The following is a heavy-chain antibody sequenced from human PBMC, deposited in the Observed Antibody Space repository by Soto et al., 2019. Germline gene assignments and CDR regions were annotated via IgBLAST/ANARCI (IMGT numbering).Heavy chain of an antibody. CDR2: AHPSGST. Sequence: QVQLQESGPGLVKPSGTLSLTCAVSGDSTSNSNWWSWVRQPPGKGLEWIGEAHPSGSTNYNPSLKSRVTVSIDMSKNEISLTLPSVTAADTAMYYCARRIYGDWYFGLWGRGTLVTVTS. CDR3: ARRIYGDWYFGL. J-gene: IGHJ2*01. V-gene: IGHV4-4*02. CDR1: GDSTSNSNW. D-gene: IGHD3-16*01.